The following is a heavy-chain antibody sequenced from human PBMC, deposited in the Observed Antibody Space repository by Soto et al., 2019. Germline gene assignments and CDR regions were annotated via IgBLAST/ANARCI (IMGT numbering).Heavy chain of an antibody. CDR3: ARPTEYYDFWSGSTPGYYFDY. CDR2: ISSSTSYI. Sequence: GGSLRLSCAASGFTFSTYSMNWVRQAPGQGLEWVSSISSSTSYIYYADSVKGRFTISRDNAKNSLYLQMNSLRAEDTAVYYCARPTEYYDFWSGSTPGYYFDYWGQGTLVTVSS. D-gene: IGHD3-3*01. CDR1: GFTFSTYS. V-gene: IGHV3-21*01. J-gene: IGHJ4*02.